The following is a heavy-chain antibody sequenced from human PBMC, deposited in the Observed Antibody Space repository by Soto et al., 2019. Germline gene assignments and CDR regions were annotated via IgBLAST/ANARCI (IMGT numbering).Heavy chain of an antibody. CDR2: ISSSSSTI. CDR1: GFTFSSYS. J-gene: IGHJ4*02. V-gene: IGHV3-48*02. CDR3: ARDWESDCGDWGAH. Sequence: EVPLVESGGGLVQPGGSLRLSCAASGFTFSSYSMNWVRQAPGKGLEWVSYISSSSSTIYYADSVKGRFTISRDNAKNSLYLQMNSLRDEDTAVYYCARDWESDCGDWGAHWGQGTLVTVSS. D-gene: IGHD4-17*01.